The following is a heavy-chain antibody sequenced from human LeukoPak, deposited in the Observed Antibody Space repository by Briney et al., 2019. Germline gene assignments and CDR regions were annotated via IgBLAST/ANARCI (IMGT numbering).Heavy chain of an antibody. J-gene: IGHJ3*02. CDR2: VYYSGDT. V-gene: IGHV4-39*01. CDR3: AREDGYNMDDAFDI. D-gene: IGHD5-24*01. CDR1: GGSITTGNDD. Sequence: SETLSLTCTLSGGSITTGNDDWGWGRQPPGKGLEWIGSVYYSGDTYYNPSLKSRVTISVDTSKNQFSLRLRSVTDADTAVYYCAREDGYNMDDAFDIWGQGTMVSVSS.